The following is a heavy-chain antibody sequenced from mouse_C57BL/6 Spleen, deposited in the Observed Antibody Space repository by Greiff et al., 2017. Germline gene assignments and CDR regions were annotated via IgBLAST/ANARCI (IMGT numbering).Heavy chain of an antibody. Sequence: QVQLQQPGAELVKPGASVKLSCKASGYTFTSYWMHWVKQRPGRGLEGIGRIDPNSGGTKYNEKCKRKATLTVDKPTSTAYMQLSSLTSEASAVYYCARTCVWDAMDYWRQGTSVPVSS. CDR2: IDPNSGGT. V-gene: IGHV1-72*01. CDR1: GYTFTSYW. J-gene: IGHJ4*01. CDR3: ARTCVWDAMDY.